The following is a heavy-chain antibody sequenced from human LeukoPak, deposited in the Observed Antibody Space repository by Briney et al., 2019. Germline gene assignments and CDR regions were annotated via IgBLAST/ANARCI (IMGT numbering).Heavy chain of an antibody. CDR2: IKEDGSAK. J-gene: IGHJ4*02. Sequence: GGSLRLSCAASGFTFSSYWMAWVRQAPGKGPEWVANIKEDGSAKYYVDSVKGRFTISRDNAMNSLYLQMSSLRADDTAIYYCAIDDGSYALDYWGQGTLVIVSS. D-gene: IGHD1-26*01. CDR1: GFTFSSYW. CDR3: AIDDGSYALDY. V-gene: IGHV3-7*01.